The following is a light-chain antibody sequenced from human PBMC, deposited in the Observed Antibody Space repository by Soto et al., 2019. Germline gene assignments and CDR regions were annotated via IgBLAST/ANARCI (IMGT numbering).Light chain of an antibody. Sequence: VLTQYPGTLSLSLGERATLSCRASQSISSTSLAWYQQKPGQAPRLLIYGASTRATGIPDRFSGSESGTDFTLTISRLEPEDFVVYYCQQYGISPFTFGQGTRL. CDR2: GAS. CDR3: QQYGISPFT. J-gene: IGKJ5*01. CDR1: QSISSTS. V-gene: IGKV3-20*01.